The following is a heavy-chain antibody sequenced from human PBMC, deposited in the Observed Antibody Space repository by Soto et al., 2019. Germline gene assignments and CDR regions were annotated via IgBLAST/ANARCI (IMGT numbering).Heavy chain of an antibody. CDR2: IYSAGST. D-gene: IGHD3-16*01. Sequence: QLQLQESGPGLVKPSETLSLICTVSGGSISCYFWRWVRQPAGKGLEWIGRIYSAGSTNYNPSLKSRVTMSVDTSQNQFSLKLTSVTAADTAMYYCVRGYVFDIWGRGTMVTVSS. V-gene: IGHV4-4*07. J-gene: IGHJ3*02. CDR3: VRGYVFDI. CDR1: GGSISCYF.